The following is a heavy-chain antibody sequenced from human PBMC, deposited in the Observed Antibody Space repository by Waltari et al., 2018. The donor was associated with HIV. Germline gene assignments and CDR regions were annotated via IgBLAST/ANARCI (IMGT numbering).Heavy chain of an antibody. CDR1: GGSMTSSRYY. Sequence: QLQLQGSGPGLVKSSEPLSLTCTVSGGSMTSSRYYWGWIRQPPGKGLEWIGSMSYSGSTYHNPSLRSRLTISVDTSKNQFSLKLTSVTAADTAVYYCARSFSGYSNYFDPWGQGTLVTVSS. CDR3: ARSFSGYSNYFDP. D-gene: IGHD4-4*01. CDR2: MSYSGST. J-gene: IGHJ5*02. V-gene: IGHV4-39*01.